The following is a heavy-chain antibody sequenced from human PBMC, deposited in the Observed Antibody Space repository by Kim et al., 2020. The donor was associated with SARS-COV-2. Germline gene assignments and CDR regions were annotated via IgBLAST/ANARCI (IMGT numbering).Heavy chain of an antibody. CDR3: ASSRAKYLQH. CDR2: INHSGST. V-gene: IGHV4-34*01. CDR1: GGSFSGYY. J-gene: IGHJ1*01. Sequence: SETLSLTCAVYGGSFSGYYWSWIRQPPGKGLEWIGEINHSGSTNYNPSLKSRVTISVDTSKNQFSLKLSSVTAADTAVYYCASSRAKYLQHWGQGTLVT.